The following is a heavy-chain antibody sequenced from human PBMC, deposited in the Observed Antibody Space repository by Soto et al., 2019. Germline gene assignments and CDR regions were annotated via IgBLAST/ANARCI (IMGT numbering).Heavy chain of an antibody. J-gene: IGHJ6*02. CDR2: ISPYNDYT. Sequence: QVQLAQSANEVKKPGASVRVSCKAAGYTFIRYGIAWVRQAPGQGLEGMGWISPYNDYTVYAQKFQGRVSMTADTSTTTVYMNMRCLKSDDTAVYYCARGGYYDNSWGKFSHYGLDVWGQGTSVSVSS. D-gene: IGHD3-16*01. CDR1: GYTFIRYG. CDR3: ARGGYYDNSWGKFSHYGLDV. V-gene: IGHV1-18*01.